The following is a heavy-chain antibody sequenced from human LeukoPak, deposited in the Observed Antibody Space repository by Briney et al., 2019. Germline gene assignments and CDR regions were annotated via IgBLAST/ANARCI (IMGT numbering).Heavy chain of an antibody. V-gene: IGHV3-20*04. CDR1: GFTFDDYG. J-gene: IGHJ4*02. CDR2: ISWDGGST. Sequence: GGSLRLSCAASGFTFDDYGMNWVRQAPGEGLEWVSGISWDGGSTSYADSVKGRFTISRDNAKNSLYLQMNSLRAEDTAVYYCARDLNRLVITPVFDYWGQGTLVTVSS. CDR3: ARDLNRLVITPVFDY. D-gene: IGHD3-9*01.